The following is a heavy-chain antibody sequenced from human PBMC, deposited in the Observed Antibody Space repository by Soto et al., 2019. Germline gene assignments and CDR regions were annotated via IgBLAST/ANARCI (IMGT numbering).Heavy chain of an antibody. J-gene: IGHJ4*02. Sequence: PGGSLRLSCAASGFTFSDYYMTWIRQAPGKGLEWVANIKQDGSEKYYVDSVKGRFTISRDNAKNSLYLQMNSLRAEDTAVYYCARINYYGSGSYYNLDFDYWGKGT. CDR1: GFTFSDYY. V-gene: IGHV3-7*03. D-gene: IGHD3-10*01. CDR2: IKQDGSEK. CDR3: ARINYYGSGSYYNLDFDY.